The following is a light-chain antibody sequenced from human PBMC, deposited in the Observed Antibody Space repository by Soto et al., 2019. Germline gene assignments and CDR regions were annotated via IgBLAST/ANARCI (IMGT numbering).Light chain of an antibody. CDR1: QGISSY. V-gene: IGKV1-39*01. CDR2: AAS. J-gene: IGKJ5*01. Sequence: IWMTQSPSLLSASTGDRVTISCRMSQGISSYLNWYQQKPGKAHKXLIYAASSLQSGVPSRFSGSGSGTDGTITISSLQPEDFETYYCQQSYSTPRTFGQGTRLEIK. CDR3: QQSYSTPRT.